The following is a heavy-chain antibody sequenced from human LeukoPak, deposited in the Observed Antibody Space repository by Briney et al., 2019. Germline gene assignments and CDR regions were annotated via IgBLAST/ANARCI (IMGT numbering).Heavy chain of an antibody. CDR2: IYYSGST. V-gene: IGHV4-59*01. CDR1: GGSISSYY. Sequence: PSETLSLTCTVSGGSISSYYWSWIRQPPGKGLEWIGYIYYSGSTNYNPSLKSRVTISVDTSKNQFSLKLSSVTAADTAVYYCARHSVAGTYYYYYYMDVWGKGTTVTVSS. J-gene: IGHJ6*03. D-gene: IGHD6-19*01. CDR3: ARHSVAGTYYYYYYMDV.